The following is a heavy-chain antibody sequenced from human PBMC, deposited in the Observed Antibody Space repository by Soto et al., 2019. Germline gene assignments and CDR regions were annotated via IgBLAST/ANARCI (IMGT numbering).Heavy chain of an antibody. CDR1: GFTFSTYG. Sequence: QVQLVESGGGVVQPGRSLRLSCAASGFTFSTYGMYWVRQAPGKGLEWVAVIWYDGSNKYYADSVKGRFTISRDNSKNTLYLQMNSLRADDTAVYYCARAFGVGAPYYSDFWGQGTLVSVSS. CDR2: IWYDGSNK. V-gene: IGHV3-33*01. J-gene: IGHJ4*02. D-gene: IGHD1-26*01. CDR3: ARAFGVGAPYYSDF.